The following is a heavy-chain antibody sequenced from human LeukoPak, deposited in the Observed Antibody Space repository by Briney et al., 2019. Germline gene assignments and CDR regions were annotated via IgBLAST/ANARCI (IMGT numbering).Heavy chain of an antibody. CDR1: GGSFSGYY. CDR2: INHSGST. J-gene: IGHJ6*02. V-gene: IGHV4-34*01. D-gene: IGHD3-16*01. Sequence: PSETLSLTCAVYGGSFSGYYWSWIRQPPGKGLEWIGEINHSGSTNYNPSLKSRVTISVDTSKNQFSLKLSSVTAADTAVYYCARGYVTVGMDVWGQGTTVTVSS. CDR3: ARGYVTVGMDV.